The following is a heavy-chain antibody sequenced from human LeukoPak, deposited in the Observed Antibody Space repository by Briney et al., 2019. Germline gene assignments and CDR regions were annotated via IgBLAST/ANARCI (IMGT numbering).Heavy chain of an antibody. CDR3: ARLRRSGQLDY. V-gene: IGHV4-39*01. D-gene: IGHD2-15*01. CDR1: GGSISSSSYY. CDR2: IYYSGST. Sequence: KASETLSLTCTVSGGSISSSSYYWGWIRQPPGKGLEWIGSIYYSGSTYYNPSLKSRVTISVDTSKNQFSLKLSSVTAADTAVYYCARLRRSGQLDYWGQGTLVTVSS. J-gene: IGHJ4*02.